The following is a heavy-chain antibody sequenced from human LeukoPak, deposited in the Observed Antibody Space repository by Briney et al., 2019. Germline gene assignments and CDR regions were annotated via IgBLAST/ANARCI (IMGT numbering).Heavy chain of an antibody. J-gene: IGHJ4*02. CDR2: IYSGGST. V-gene: IGHV3-53*01. Sequence: GGSLRLSCAASGFTVSSNYMSWVRQAPGKGLEWVSVIYSGGSTYYADSVKGRFTISRDNSKNTLYLHMNSLRAEDTAIYYCAREGGGYYFDCWGQGTLVTVSS. CDR3: AREGGGYYFDC. D-gene: IGHD2-15*01. CDR1: GFTVSSNY.